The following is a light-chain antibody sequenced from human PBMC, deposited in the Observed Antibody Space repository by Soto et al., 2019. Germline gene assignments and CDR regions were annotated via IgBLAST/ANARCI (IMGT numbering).Light chain of an antibody. CDR2: EDI. Sequence: QSALTQPPSASGSPGRSVTISCTGSSSDVGGYNCVSWFQQHPGKAPKLMIFEDIKRPSGVPDRFSASKSGNTASLTVSGLQAEDEADYYCSSYGGSDNLIFGGGTQLTVL. CDR1: SSDVGGYNC. J-gene: IGLJ2*01. CDR3: SSYGGSDNLI. V-gene: IGLV2-8*01.